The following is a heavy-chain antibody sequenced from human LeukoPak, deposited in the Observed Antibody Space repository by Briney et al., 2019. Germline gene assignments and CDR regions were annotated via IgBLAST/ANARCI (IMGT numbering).Heavy chain of an antibody. D-gene: IGHD3-10*01. J-gene: IGHJ4*02. CDR2: ISSSGRTI. CDR3: VRAQLAYYYGSGSYD. V-gene: IGHV3-11*04. CDR1: GFTFSDYY. Sequence: GGSLRLPCAASGFTFSDYYMSWIRQAPGKGLEWVSYISSSGRTIYYADSVKGRFTVSRDNAKNSLYLQMNSLRAEDTAVYYCVRAQLAYYYGSGSYDWGQGTLVTVSS.